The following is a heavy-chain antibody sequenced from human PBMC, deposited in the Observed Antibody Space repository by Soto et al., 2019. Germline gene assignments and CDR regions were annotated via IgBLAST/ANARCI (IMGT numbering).Heavy chain of an antibody. V-gene: IGHV3-23*01. CDR3: EKRLMNAKEV. D-gene: IGHD2-21*01. CDR1: VFNFRSYG. CDR2: ITASGGNT. J-gene: IGHJ6*01. Sequence: VGSLRLSCTSSVFNFRSYGMSCVRQSPGKWLEWVSGITASGGNTYYTDSVKGRFTISRDNSKNTLYLQVSGLRVEDTAVFHCEKRLMNAKEVWGQGTPVIVSS.